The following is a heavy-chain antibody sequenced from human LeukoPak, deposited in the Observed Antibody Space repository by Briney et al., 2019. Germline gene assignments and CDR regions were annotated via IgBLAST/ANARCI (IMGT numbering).Heavy chain of an antibody. Sequence: ASVKVSCKAAGYTFTSYGISWVRQAPGQGLEWMGWISAYNGNTNYAQKLQGRVTMTTDTSTSTAYMELRSLRSDDTAVYYCARAVVVVPAANNWFDPWGQGTLVTVSS. V-gene: IGHV1-18*01. CDR3: ARAVVVVPAANNWFDP. J-gene: IGHJ5*02. CDR2: ISAYNGNT. CDR1: GYTFTSYG. D-gene: IGHD2-2*01.